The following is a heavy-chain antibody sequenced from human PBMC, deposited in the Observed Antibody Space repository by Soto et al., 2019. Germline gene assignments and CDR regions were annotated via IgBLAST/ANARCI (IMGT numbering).Heavy chain of an antibody. V-gene: IGHV3-23*01. CDR1: GFTFSSYA. CDR2: ISGSGGST. CDR3: AKDGRAAAGTLSSYYSYYGMDV. J-gene: IGHJ6*02. Sequence: PGGSLRLSCAASGFTFSSYAMSWVRQAPGKGLEWVSAISGSGGSTYYADSVKGRFTISRDNSKNTLYLQMNSLRAEDTAVYYCAKDGRAAAGTLSSYYSYYGMDVWGQGTTVTVCS. D-gene: IGHD6-13*01.